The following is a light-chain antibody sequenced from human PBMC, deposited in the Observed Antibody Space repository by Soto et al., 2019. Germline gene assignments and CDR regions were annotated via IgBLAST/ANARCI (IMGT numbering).Light chain of an antibody. CDR1: SSDVGGYNY. V-gene: IGLV2-14*01. CDR2: DVS. Sequence: QSALTQPASVSGSPGQSITISCTGTSSDVGGYNYVSWYQQHPGKAPKLMIYDVSNRPSGVSNRFSGSKSGNTASLTISGLQPEDEADYYCSSYTRSSTLGVFGVGTKVTVL. J-gene: IGLJ2*01. CDR3: SSYTRSSTLGV.